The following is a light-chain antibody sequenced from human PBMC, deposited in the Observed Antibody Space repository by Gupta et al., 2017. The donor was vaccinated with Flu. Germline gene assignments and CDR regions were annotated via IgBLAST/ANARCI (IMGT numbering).Light chain of an antibody. CDR1: QGISSY. Sequence: DIQLTQSPSFLSASVGDRVTITCRASQGISSYLAWYQQKPGKAPKLLIYAASTLQSGVPSRFSGSGSGTDFTLTISSLQPEDFATYYCQQLNSSPRTFGEGTKVEIK. CDR2: AAS. V-gene: IGKV1-9*01. J-gene: IGKJ4*02. CDR3: QQLNSSPRT.